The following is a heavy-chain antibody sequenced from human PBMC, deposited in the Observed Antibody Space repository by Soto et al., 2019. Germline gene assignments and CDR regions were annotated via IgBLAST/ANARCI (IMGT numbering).Heavy chain of an antibody. D-gene: IGHD3-3*01. CDR1: GFTFNTYA. CDR2: INGNGVST. CDR3: AKDPFYAFWGRTWFDS. Sequence: EVQLLESGGGLVQPGGSLRLSCVASGFTFNTYAMSWVRQAPGKGLEWVSGINGNGVSTYYADSVKGRFTISRDNSKNSLLMQMNSLRAEDTAVYYCAKDPFYAFWGRTWFDSWGQGTLVIVSS. J-gene: IGHJ5*01. V-gene: IGHV3-23*01.